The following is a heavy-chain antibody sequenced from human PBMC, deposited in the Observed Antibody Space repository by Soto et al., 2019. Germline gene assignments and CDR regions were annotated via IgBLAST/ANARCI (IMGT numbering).Heavy chain of an antibody. Sequence: QVQLVESGGGVVQPGRSLRLSCAASGFTFSSYGMHWVRQAPGKGLEWVAVIWYDGSNKYYADSVKGRFTISRDNSKNTLYLQMNSLRAEDTAVYYCARPQSYYYGSGSYSDYYYGMDVWGQGTTVTVSS. CDR3: ARPQSYYYGSGSYSDYYYGMDV. J-gene: IGHJ6*02. V-gene: IGHV3-33*01. D-gene: IGHD3-10*01. CDR2: IWYDGSNK. CDR1: GFTFSSYG.